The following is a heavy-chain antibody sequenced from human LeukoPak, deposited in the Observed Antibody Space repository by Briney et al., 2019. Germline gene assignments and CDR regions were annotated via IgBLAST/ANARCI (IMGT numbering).Heavy chain of an antibody. D-gene: IGHD4-17*01. Sequence: SETLSLTCTVSGGSISSYYWSWIRQPPGKGLEWIGYIYYSGSTNYNPSLKSRVTISLGTSKNQFSLKLSSVTAADTAVYYCVRGLMTTADYWGQGTLVTVSS. J-gene: IGHJ4*02. CDR2: IYYSGST. CDR3: VRGLMTTADY. CDR1: GGSISSYY. V-gene: IGHV4-59*01.